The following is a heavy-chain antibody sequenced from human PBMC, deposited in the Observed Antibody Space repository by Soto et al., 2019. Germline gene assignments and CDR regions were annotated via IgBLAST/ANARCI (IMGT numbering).Heavy chain of an antibody. CDR3: AREAFGGDYYTEFDY. J-gene: IGHJ4*02. V-gene: IGHV1-46*03. CDR1: GYTFTSYY. CDR2: INPSGGST. D-gene: IGHD4-17*01. Sequence: ASVKVSCKASGYTFTSYYMHWVRQAPGQGLEWMGIINPSGGSTSYAQKFQGRVTMTRDTSTSTVYMELSSLRSEDTAVYYCAREAFGGDYYTEFDYWGQGTLVTVSS.